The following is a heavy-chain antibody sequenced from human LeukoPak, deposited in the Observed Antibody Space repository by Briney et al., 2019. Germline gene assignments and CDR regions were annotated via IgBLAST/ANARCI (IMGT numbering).Heavy chain of an antibody. CDR3: AREDRTSPCWFDP. V-gene: IGHV4-31*03. CDR2: IYYSGST. J-gene: IGHJ5*02. CDR1: GGSISSGGYY. D-gene: IGHD2-2*01. Sequence: SQTLSLTCTVSGGSISSGGYYWSWIRQHPGKGLEWIGYIYYSGSTYYNLSLKSRVTISVDTSKNQFSLKLSSVTAADTAVYYCAREDRTSPCWFDPWGQGTLVTVSS.